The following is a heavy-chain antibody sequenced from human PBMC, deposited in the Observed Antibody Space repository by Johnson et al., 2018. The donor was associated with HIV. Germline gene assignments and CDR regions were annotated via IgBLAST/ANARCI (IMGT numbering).Heavy chain of an antibody. CDR2: ISWNSDTI. V-gene: IGHV3-9*01. CDR3: AKDVYSGSFDSAFDI. Sequence: LLVESGGGLVQPGRSLRISCAASGFTFNDYAMHWVRQAPGKGLEWVSGISWNSDTIVYADSVRGRFTISRDNSKNTLYLQMNSLRDEDTAGYYCAKDVYSGSFDSAFDIWGQGTMVTVSS. D-gene: IGHD1-26*01. J-gene: IGHJ3*02. CDR1: GFTFNDYA.